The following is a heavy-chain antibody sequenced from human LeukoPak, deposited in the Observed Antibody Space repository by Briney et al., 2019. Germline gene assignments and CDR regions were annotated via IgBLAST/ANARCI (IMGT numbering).Heavy chain of an antibody. D-gene: IGHD2-2*01. CDR1: GFTFSSYE. CDR2: ISSSGSTI. V-gene: IGHV3-48*03. CDR3: AREPPKRTYCSSTSCYLDY. J-gene: IGHJ4*02. Sequence: GGSLRLSCAASGFTFSSYEMNWVRQAPGKGLEWVSYISSSGSTIYYADSVKGRFTISRDNAKNSLYLQMNSLRAEDTAVYYCAREPPKRTYCSSTSCYLDYWGQGTLVTVSS.